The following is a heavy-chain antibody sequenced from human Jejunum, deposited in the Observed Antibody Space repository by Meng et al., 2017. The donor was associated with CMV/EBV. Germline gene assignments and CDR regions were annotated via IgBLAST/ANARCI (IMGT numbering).Heavy chain of an antibody. CDR3: VREGYFCSSSSCYKSFDY. D-gene: IGHD2-2*02. V-gene: IGHV1-2*02. CDR2: INVNSGET. Sequence: TDSFLHWVRQAPGQGLEWVGLINVNSGETRSAQNLQGRVTMTRDTSISTVYMDLSRLRSDDTALYYCVREGYFCSSSSCYKSFDYWGQGTLVTVSS. CDR1: TDSF. J-gene: IGHJ4*02.